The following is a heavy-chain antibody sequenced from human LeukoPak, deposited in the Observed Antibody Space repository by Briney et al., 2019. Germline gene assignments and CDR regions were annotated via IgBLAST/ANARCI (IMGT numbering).Heavy chain of an antibody. Sequence: PGGSLRLSCATSGFTFSTYEMDWVRQAPGKGLEWVSYTSSSGSIYYTGSVKGRFTISRDNAKNSLYLQMNCLRAEDTAIYYCAREGYGGTSDAFDIWGQGTMVTVSS. D-gene: IGHD4-23*01. CDR3: AREGYGGTSDAFDI. CDR2: TSSSGSI. J-gene: IGHJ3*02. V-gene: IGHV3-48*03. CDR1: GFTFSTYE.